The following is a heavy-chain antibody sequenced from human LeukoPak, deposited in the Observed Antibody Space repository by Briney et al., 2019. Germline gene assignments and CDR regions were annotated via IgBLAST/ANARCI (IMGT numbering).Heavy chain of an antibody. CDR3: ATGDYSSSWYGYYYYGMDV. Sequence: ASVKVSCKVSGYTLTELSMHWVRQAPGKGLEWMGGFDPEEGETIYAQKFQGRVTMTEDTSTDTAYMELSSLRSEDTAVYYCATGDYSSSWYGYYYYGMDVWGQGTTVTVSS. V-gene: IGHV1-24*01. J-gene: IGHJ6*02. CDR2: FDPEEGET. CDR1: GYTLTELS. D-gene: IGHD6-13*01.